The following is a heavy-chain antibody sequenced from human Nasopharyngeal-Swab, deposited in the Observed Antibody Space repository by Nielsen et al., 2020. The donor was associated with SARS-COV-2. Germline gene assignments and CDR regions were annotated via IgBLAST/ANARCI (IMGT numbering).Heavy chain of an antibody. CDR1: GGSFNIYY. CDR2: INHRGST. Sequence: SETLSLTCAVSGGSFNIYYWSWIRQPPGKGLEWIGEINHRGSTNYNPDLKRRVTISVDTYKTQFSLKLISVTAADTAVYYCALGGDFDYWGQGTLVTVSS. D-gene: IGHD3-16*01. V-gene: IGHV4-34*01. CDR3: ALGGDFDY. J-gene: IGHJ4*02.